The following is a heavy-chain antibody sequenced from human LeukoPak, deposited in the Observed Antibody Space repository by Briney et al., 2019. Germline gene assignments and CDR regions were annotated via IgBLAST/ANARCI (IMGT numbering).Heavy chain of an antibody. D-gene: IGHD6-25*01. CDR1: GFTFSRNW. J-gene: IGHJ5*02. CDR3: ARDGDGYPS. Sequence: GGSLRLSCAASGFTFSRNWMSGVRQAPGKGLEWVANIKEDGSAQYYVDSVKGRFTISRDNAKDSLFLQMNSLRVEDTAVYYCARDGDGYPSWGQGTLVTVSS. CDR2: IKEDGSAQ. V-gene: IGHV3-7*01.